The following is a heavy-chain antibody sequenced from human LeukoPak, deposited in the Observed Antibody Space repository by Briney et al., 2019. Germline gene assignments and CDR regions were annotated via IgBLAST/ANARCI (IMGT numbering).Heavy chain of an antibody. V-gene: IGHV1-8*01. CDR2: MNPNSGNT. CDR1: GYTFTSYD. Sequence: ASVKVSCKASGYTFTSYDINWVRQATGQGLEWMGWMNPNSGNTGYAQKFQGRVTMTRNTSISTAYIELSSLRSEDTAVYYCARETTEGAPIDYWGLGTLVTVSS. J-gene: IGHJ4*02. CDR3: ARETTEGAPIDY. D-gene: IGHD1-26*01.